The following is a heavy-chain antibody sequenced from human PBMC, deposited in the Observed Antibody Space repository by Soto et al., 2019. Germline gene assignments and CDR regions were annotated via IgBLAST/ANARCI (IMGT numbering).Heavy chain of an antibody. CDR3: AKVGYQLLFSAPYAFDI. CDR2: VSGNNGAS. CDR1: GYTSADFG. J-gene: IGHJ3*02. D-gene: IGHD2-2*01. V-gene: IGHV1-18*04. Sequence: ASVKVSCKASGYTSADFGISWVRQAPGQGLEWMGWVSGNNGASNPAPKVQGRITMTLDTSTGVSYMALRSLRAEDTAVYYCAKVGYQLLFSAPYAFDIWGQGTMVTVSS.